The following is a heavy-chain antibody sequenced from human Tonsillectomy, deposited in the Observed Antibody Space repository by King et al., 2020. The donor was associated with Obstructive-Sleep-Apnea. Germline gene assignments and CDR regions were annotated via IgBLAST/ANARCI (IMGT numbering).Heavy chain of an antibody. CDR3: ARDYYYGSGSYSYRMGGFDY. Sequence: VQLVESGGGVVQPGRSLRLSCAASGFTFSSYAMHWVRQAPGKGLEWVAVISYDGSNKYYADSVKGRFTISRDNSKNTLYLQMNSLRAEDTAVYYCARDYYYGSGSYSYRMGGFDYWGQGTLVTVSS. D-gene: IGHD3-10*01. J-gene: IGHJ4*02. CDR2: ISYDGSNK. CDR1: GFTFSSYA. V-gene: IGHV3-30*04.